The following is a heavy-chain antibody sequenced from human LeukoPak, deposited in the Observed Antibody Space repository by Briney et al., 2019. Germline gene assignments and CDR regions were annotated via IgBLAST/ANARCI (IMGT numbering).Heavy chain of an antibody. D-gene: IGHD2-15*01. CDR3: ASDTSGYCSGGSCYYR. Sequence: TVKVSCKASGGTFSSYAISWVRQAPGQGLEWMGGIIPIFGTANYAQKFQGRVTITADKSTSTAYMELSSLRSEDTAVYYCASDTSGYCSGGSCYYRWGQGTLVTVSS. J-gene: IGHJ4*02. CDR1: GGTFSSYA. V-gene: IGHV1-69*06. CDR2: IIPIFGTA.